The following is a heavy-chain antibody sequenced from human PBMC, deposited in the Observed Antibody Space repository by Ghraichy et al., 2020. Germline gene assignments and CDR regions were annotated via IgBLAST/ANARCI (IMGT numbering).Heavy chain of an antibody. CDR3: AKIGVLMGYDSSGYYPDDAFDI. V-gene: IGHV3-23*01. Sequence: GGSLRLSCAASGFTFSSYAMSWVRQAPGKGLEWVSAISGSGGSTYYADSVKGRFTISRDNSKNTLYLQMNSLRAEDTAVYYCAKIGVLMGYDSSGYYPDDAFDIWGQGTMVTVSS. J-gene: IGHJ3*02. D-gene: IGHD3-22*01. CDR2: ISGSGGST. CDR1: GFTFSSYA.